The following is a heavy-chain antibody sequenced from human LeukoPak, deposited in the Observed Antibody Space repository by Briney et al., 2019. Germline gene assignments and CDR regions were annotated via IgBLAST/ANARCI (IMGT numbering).Heavy chain of an antibody. CDR1: GYTFTKYA. CDR3: ARGAAAGRRSGCFDL. J-gene: IGHJ2*01. V-gene: IGHV1-8*01. Sequence: GASVKVSCKASGYTFTKYAMTWVRQAPGQGLEWMGWMNPNSDNTGYAQKFQGRVTMTRNTSISTAYMELSSLRSEDTAVYYCARGAAAGRRSGCFDLWGRGTLVTVSS. D-gene: IGHD6-25*01. CDR2: MNPNSDNT.